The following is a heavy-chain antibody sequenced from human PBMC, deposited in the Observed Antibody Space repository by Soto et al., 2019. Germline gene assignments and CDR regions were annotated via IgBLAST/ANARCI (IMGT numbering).Heavy chain of an antibody. V-gene: IGHV3-48*01. CDR3: ARVLLWFGELSGDAFDI. D-gene: IGHD3-10*01. CDR2: ISSSSSTI. Sequence: VQLVESGGGLVQPGGSLRLSCAASGFTFSSYSMNWVRQAPGKGLEWVSYISSSSSTIYYADSVKGRFTISRDNAKNSLYLQMNSLRAEDTAVYYCARVLLWFGELSGDAFDIWGQGTMVTVSS. J-gene: IGHJ3*02. CDR1: GFTFSSYS.